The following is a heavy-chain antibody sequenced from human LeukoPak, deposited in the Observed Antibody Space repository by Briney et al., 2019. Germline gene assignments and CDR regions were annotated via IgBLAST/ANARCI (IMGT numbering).Heavy chain of an antibody. J-gene: IGHJ4*02. Sequence: SETLSLTCAVYGGSFSGYYWSWIRQPPGKGLEWIGEINHSGSTNYNPSLKSRVTISVDKSKNQFSLKLSSVTAADTAVYYCARDGAVAVLDYWGQGTLVTVSS. CDR1: GGSFSGYY. CDR3: ARDGAVAVLDY. V-gene: IGHV4-34*01. D-gene: IGHD6-19*01. CDR2: INHSGST.